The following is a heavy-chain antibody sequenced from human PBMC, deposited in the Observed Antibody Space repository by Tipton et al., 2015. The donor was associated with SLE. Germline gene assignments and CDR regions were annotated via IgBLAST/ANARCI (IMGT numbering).Heavy chain of an antibody. J-gene: IGHJ6*02. CDR3: ARAPGSYYYGMDV. Sequence: TLSLTCAVSGGSISSSSYYWGWIRQPPGKGLEWIGSIYYSGSTYYNPSLKSRVTISVDTSKNQFSLKLSSVTAADTAVYYCARAPGSYYYGMDVWGQGTTVTVSS. V-gene: IGHV4-39*01. D-gene: IGHD1-14*01. CDR1: GGSISSSSYY. CDR2: IYYSGST.